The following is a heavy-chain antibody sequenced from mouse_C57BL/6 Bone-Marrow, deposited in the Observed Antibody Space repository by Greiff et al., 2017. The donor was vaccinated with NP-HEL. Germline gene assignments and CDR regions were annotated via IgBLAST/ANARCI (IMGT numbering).Heavy chain of an antibody. CDR2: ISYDGSN. J-gene: IGHJ4*01. CDR1: GYSITSGYY. Sequence: EVQLQESGPGLVKPSQSLSLTCSVTGYSITSGYYWNWIRQFPGNKLEWMGYISYDGSNNYNPSLKNRISITRDTSKNQFFLKLNSVTTEDTATYYCAREIGSNYGYAMDYWGQGTSVTVSS. D-gene: IGHD2-5*01. CDR3: AREIGSNYGYAMDY. V-gene: IGHV3-6*01.